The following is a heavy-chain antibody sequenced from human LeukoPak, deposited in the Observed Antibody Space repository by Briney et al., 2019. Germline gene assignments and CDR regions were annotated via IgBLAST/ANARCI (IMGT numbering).Heavy chain of an antibody. Sequence: PGGSLRLSCAASGFTVSSNYMSWVRQAPGKGLEWVSAISGSGGSTYYADSVKGRFTISRDNSKNTLYLQMNSLRAEDTAVYYCAKCGTIFGVVIYLDYWGQGTLVTVSS. CDR1: GFTVSSNY. D-gene: IGHD3-3*01. CDR2: ISGSGGST. CDR3: AKCGTIFGVVIYLDY. V-gene: IGHV3-23*01. J-gene: IGHJ4*02.